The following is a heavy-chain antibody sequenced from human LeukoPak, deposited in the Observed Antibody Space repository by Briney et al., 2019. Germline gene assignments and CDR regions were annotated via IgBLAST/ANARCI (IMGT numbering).Heavy chain of an antibody. J-gene: IGHJ2*01. CDR3: ARVGDHFHWNLDL. D-gene: IGHD3-3*02. V-gene: IGHV3-53*01. CDR1: DFTVSTNY. CDR2: IYSGGST. Sequence: PGGSLRLSCVASDFTVSTNYMNWVRQAPGKGLEWVSIIYSGGSTYYADSVKGRFTISRDTSKNTLSLQMNSLRVEDTAVYFCARVGDHFHWNLDLWGRGTLVSVSS.